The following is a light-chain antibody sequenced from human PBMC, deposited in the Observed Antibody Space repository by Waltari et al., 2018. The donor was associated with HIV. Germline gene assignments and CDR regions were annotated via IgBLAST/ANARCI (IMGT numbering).Light chain of an antibody. V-gene: IGLV1-51*01. CDR1: SSNIATHY. Sequence: QSVLTQPPSVSATPGQKVTISCSGSSSNIATHYVSWYQHFLGTVPKVLIYDNHKRSSGIPDRFSGSKSGTSATLDISGLQTGDEAHYYCGTWDTSLIAWIFGTGTKVTVL. J-gene: IGLJ1*01. CDR2: DNH. CDR3: GTWDTSLIAWI.